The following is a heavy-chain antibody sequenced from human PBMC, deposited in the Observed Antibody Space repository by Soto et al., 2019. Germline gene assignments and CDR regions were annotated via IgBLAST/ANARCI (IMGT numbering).Heavy chain of an antibody. CDR3: ARTIKGPFIGYCRGGSCYYFDY. J-gene: IGHJ4*02. CDR2: IYYSGST. D-gene: IGHD2-15*01. Sequence: SETLSLTCTVSGGSISSYYWSWIRQPPGKGLEWIGYIYYSGSTNYNPSLKSRVTISVDAPKNQFSLKLSSVTAADTAVYYCARTIKGPFIGYCRGGSCYYFDYWGQGTLVTVS. CDR1: GGSISSYY. V-gene: IGHV4-59*01.